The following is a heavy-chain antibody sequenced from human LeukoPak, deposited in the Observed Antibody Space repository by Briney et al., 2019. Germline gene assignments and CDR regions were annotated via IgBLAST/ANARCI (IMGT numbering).Heavy chain of an antibody. CDR2: IYYSGST. Sequence: PSETLSLTCAVYGGSFSGYYWTWIRQSPGRGLEWIGYIYYSGSTNHNPSLKSRVTMSIDTSKNQFSLKLSSVTAADTAVYYCAREYMAAAVIVGFDSWGQGTLVTVSS. J-gene: IGHJ4*02. CDR3: AREYMAAAVIVGFDS. D-gene: IGHD6-13*01. V-gene: IGHV4-59*01. CDR1: GGSFSGYY.